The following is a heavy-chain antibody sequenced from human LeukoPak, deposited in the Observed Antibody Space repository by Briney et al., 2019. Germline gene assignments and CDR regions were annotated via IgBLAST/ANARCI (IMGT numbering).Heavy chain of an antibody. J-gene: IGHJ1*01. Sequence: SETLSLTCAVYGGSFSGYYWSWLRQPPGKGLEWIGEINHSGSTNYNPSLKSRVTISVDTSKNQFSLKLSSVTAADTAVYYCARIGSGITMVRGADWGQGTLVTVSS. CDR3: ARIGSGITMVRGAD. CDR2: INHSGST. D-gene: IGHD3-10*01. CDR1: GGSFSGYY. V-gene: IGHV4-34*01.